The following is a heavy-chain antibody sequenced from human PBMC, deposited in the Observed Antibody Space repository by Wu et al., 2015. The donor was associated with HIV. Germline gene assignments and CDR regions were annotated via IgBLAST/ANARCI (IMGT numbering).Heavy chain of an antibody. D-gene: IGHD4-23*01. J-gene: IGHJ6*04. CDR3: ARGAVADV. CDR1: GYSFINYG. Sequence: QVQLVQSGAEVKRPGASVKVSCKASGYSFINYGIIWVRQAPGQGPEWMGWVSPYNGNTRYGQKFQGRVTMTTETSSTTAYMELRSLRSDDTAVYYCARGAVADVWGKGTTVIVSS. CDR2: VSPYNGNT. V-gene: IGHV1-18*01.